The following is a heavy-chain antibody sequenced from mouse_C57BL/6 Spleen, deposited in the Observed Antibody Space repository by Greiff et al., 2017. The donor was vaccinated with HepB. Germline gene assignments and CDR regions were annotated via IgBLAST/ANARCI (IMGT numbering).Heavy chain of an antibody. CDR1: GYTFTSYW. CDR3: ARGGYDYDEGLAY. J-gene: IGHJ3*01. Sequence: QVQLQQPGAELVKPGASVKLSCKASGYTFTSYWMHWVKQRPGQGLEWIGMIHPNSGSTNYNEKFKSKATLTVDKSSSTAYMQLSSLTSEDSAVYDCARGGYDYDEGLAYWGQGTLVTVSA. V-gene: IGHV1-64*01. CDR2: IHPNSGST. D-gene: IGHD2-4*01.